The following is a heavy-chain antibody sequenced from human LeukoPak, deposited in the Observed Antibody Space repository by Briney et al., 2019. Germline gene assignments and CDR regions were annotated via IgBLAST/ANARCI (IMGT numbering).Heavy chain of an antibody. V-gene: IGHV3-7*01. CDR3: ARPRQDYDFWSGYLY. CDR1: GFTFSSYA. D-gene: IGHD3-3*01. CDR2: IKQDGSEK. Sequence: GGSLRLSCAASGFTFSSYAMSWVRQAPGKGLEWVANIKQDGSEKYYVDSVKGRFTISRDNSKNTLYLQMNSLRAEDTAVYYCARPRQDYDFWSGYLYWGQGTLVTVSS. J-gene: IGHJ4*02.